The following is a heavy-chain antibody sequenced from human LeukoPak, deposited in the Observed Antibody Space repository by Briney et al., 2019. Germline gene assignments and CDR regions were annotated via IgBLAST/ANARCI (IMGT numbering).Heavy chain of an antibody. Sequence: GGSLRLSCAASGLTFSSYSMNWVRQAPGKGLEWVSSISSNSRYTYYADSVKGRFTISRDNAKSSLYLQMNSLRADDTAVYYCARVAEAAAFDYWGQGTLVTVSS. CDR1: GLTFSSYS. V-gene: IGHV3-21*01. CDR3: ARVAEAAAFDY. D-gene: IGHD6-13*01. CDR2: ISSNSRYT. J-gene: IGHJ4*02.